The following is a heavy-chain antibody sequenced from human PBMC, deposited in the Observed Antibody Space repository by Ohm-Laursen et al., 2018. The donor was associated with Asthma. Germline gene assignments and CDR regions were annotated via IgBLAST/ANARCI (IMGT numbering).Heavy chain of an antibody. CDR1: GFTSGITFSDYW. CDR3: ARKDFPYYDSNGYFDY. J-gene: IGHJ4*02. V-gene: IGHV3-74*01. Sequence: SLRLSCTASGFTSGITFSDYWFHWLRQAPGKGLVWVSRINHYGSGTDYAASVKGRFTISRDNAKHTLYLQMNSLRAEDTAVYYCARKDFPYYDSNGYFDYWGQGTLVTVSS. D-gene: IGHD3-22*01. CDR2: INHYGSGT.